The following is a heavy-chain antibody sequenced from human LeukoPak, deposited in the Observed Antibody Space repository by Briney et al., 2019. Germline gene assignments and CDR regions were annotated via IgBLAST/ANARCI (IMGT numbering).Heavy chain of an antibody. CDR1: GGSFSGYY. J-gene: IGHJ4*02. D-gene: IGHD1-26*01. CDR2: INHSGST. Sequence: SETLSLTCAVYGGSFSGYYWSWIRQPPGKGLEWIGEINHSGSTNYNPSLKSRVTISVDTSKNQFSLKLSSVTAADTAVYYCARLVGATELYFDYWGQGTLVTVSS. CDR3: ARLVGATELYFDY. V-gene: IGHV4-34*01.